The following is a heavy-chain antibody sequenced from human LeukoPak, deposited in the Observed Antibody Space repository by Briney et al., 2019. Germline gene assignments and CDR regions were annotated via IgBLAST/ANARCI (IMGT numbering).Heavy chain of an antibody. CDR1: GYTFTGYY. D-gene: IGHD6-6*01. CDR3: ARETSSGY. J-gene: IGHJ4*02. CDR2: INPNSGGT. V-gene: IGHV1-2*02. Sequence: ASVKVSCEASGYTFTGYYMHWVRQAPGQGLEWMGWINPNSGGTNYAQRLQGRVTMTRDTSISTAYMELSRLRSDDTAVYYRARETSSGYWGQGTLVTVSS.